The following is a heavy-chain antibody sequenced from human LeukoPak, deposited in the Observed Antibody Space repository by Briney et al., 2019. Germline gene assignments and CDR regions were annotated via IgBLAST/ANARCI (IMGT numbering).Heavy chain of an antibody. CDR3: ANEEGSWYFLFDY. D-gene: IGHD6-13*01. CDR1: GFTFSNYE. CDR2: ISSSGRTI. V-gene: IGHV3-48*03. J-gene: IGHJ4*02. Sequence: PGGSLRLSCVASGFTFSNYEMNWVRQAPGKGLEWISYISSSGRTIYYADSVKGRFTISRDNSKNTLYLQMNSLRAEDTAVYYCANEEGSWYFLFDYWGQGTLVTVSS.